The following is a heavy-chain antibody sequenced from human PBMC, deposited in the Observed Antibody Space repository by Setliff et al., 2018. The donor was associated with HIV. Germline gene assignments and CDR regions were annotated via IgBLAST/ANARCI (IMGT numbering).Heavy chain of an antibody. V-gene: IGHV4-34*01. Sequence: SETLSLTCAVYGGSFSGYYWTWIRQPPGKGLEWIGEVNHSGSTNYNPSLKSRVTISVDTSKNQFSLKLSSVTAADVAVYYCARGRRITMIRGIIPFTYWGQGTLVTVSS. CDR3: ARGRRITMIRGIIPFTY. CDR1: GGSFSGYY. J-gene: IGHJ4*02. D-gene: IGHD3-10*01. CDR2: VNHSGST.